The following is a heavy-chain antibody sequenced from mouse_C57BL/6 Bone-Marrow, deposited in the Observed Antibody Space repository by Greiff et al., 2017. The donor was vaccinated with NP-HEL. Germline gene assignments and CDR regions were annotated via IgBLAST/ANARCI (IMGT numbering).Heavy chain of an antibody. Sequence: EVQLQESGPVLVKPGASVKMSCKASGYTFTDYYMNWVKQSHGKSLEWIGVINPYNGGTSYNQKFKGKATLTVDKSSSTAYMELNSLTSEDSAVYYCARCIYLPPMDYWGQGTSVTVSS. CDR2: INPYNGGT. V-gene: IGHV1-19*01. D-gene: IGHD5-1-1*01. J-gene: IGHJ4*01. CDR3: ARCIYLPPMDY. CDR1: GYTFTDYY.